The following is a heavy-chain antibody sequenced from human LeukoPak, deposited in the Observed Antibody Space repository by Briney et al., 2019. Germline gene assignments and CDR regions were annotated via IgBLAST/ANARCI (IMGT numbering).Heavy chain of an antibody. CDR1: GYTFTSYD. D-gene: IGHD1-26*01. V-gene: IGHV1-8*01. CDR2: MNPNSGNT. CDR3: SSGSSGVDAFDI. Sequence: GASVKVSCKASGYTFTSYDINWVRQATGQGLEWMGWMNPNSGNTGYAQKFQGRVTITRNTSISTAYMELSSLRSEDTAVYYCSSGSSGVDAFDIWGQGTMVTVSS. J-gene: IGHJ3*02.